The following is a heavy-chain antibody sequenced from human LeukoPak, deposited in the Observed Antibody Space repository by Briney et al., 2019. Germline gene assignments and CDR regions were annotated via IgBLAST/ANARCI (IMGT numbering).Heavy chain of an antibody. Sequence: ASVKVSCKASGGTFTSYAISWGRQAPGQGLEWMGGIIPIFGTANYAQKFQGRVTITTDESTSTAYMELSSLRSEDTAVYYCASGIAARRDYYYYYYMDVWGKGTTVTVSS. D-gene: IGHD6-6*01. CDR3: ASGIAARRDYYYYYYMDV. J-gene: IGHJ6*03. CDR2: IIPIFGTA. CDR1: GGTFTSYA. V-gene: IGHV1-69*05.